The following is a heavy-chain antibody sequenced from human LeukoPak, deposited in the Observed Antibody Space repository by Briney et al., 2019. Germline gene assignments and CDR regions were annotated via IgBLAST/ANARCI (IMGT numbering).Heavy chain of an antibody. Sequence: VASVKVSCKASGGTFSSYAISWVRQAPGQGLEWMGRIIPILGIANYAQKFQGRVTITADKSTSTAYVELSSLRSEDTAVYYCASIGGSSPDYWGQGTLVTVPS. V-gene: IGHV1-69*04. J-gene: IGHJ4*02. CDR2: IIPILGIA. D-gene: IGHD6-13*01. CDR1: GGTFSSYA. CDR3: ASIGGSSPDY.